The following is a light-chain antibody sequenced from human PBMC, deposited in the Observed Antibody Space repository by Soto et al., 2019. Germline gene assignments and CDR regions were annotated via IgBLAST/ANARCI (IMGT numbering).Light chain of an antibody. CDR2: AAS. V-gene: IGKV1-39*01. Sequence: DIQVTQSPSSLSASVGDRVTISCRASQDIKNYLNWYQRKPGTAPRLLIYAASILHSGVPSTFSASGSGTDFALNISSLQADDFGTYYCQQGFSLPWTFGQRTKVEVK. J-gene: IGKJ1*01. CDR3: QQGFSLPWT. CDR1: QDIKNY.